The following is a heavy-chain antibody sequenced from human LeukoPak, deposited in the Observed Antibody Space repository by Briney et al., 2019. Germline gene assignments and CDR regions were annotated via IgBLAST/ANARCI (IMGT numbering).Heavy chain of an antibody. Sequence: SETLSLTCTVSGVSISSYYWSWIRQPPGKGLEWIGYIYYSGSTNYNPSLKSRVTISVDTSKNQFSLKLSSVTAADTAVYYCARGTVITMVRGVISHDAFDIWGQGTMVTVSS. CDR2: IYYSGST. CDR1: GVSISSYY. V-gene: IGHV4-59*01. CDR3: ARGTVITMVRGVISHDAFDI. J-gene: IGHJ3*02. D-gene: IGHD3-10*01.